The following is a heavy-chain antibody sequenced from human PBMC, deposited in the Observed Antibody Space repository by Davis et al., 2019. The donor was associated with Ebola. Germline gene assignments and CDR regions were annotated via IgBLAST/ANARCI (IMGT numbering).Heavy chain of an antibody. V-gene: IGHV3-21*04. Sequence: GESLKISCAASGFTFSSYSMNWVRQAPGKGLEWVSSISSSSSYIYYADSVKGRFTISRDNAKNSLYLQMNSLRAEDTALYYCAKARGYGDYREFDYWGQGTLVTVSS. D-gene: IGHD4-17*01. CDR2: ISSSSSYI. CDR3: AKARGYGDYREFDY. CDR1: GFTFSSYS. J-gene: IGHJ4*02.